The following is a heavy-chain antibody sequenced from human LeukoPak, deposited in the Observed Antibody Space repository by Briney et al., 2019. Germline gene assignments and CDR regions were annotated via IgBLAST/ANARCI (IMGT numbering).Heavy chain of an antibody. CDR3: AREGRYYDSSGYYYYYYYMDV. CDR1: GGSLSGYY. V-gene: IGHV4-34*01. D-gene: IGHD3-22*01. CDR2: IYYSGST. J-gene: IGHJ6*03. Sequence: PSETLSLTCAVYGGSLSGYYWSWIRQSPGKGLEWIGSIYYSGSTYYNPSLKSRVTISVDTSKNQFSLKLSSVTAADTAVYYCAREGRYYDSSGYYYYYYYMDVWGKGTTVTVSS.